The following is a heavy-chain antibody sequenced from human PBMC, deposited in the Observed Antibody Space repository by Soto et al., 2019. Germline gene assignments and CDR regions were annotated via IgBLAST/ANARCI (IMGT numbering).Heavy chain of an antibody. CDR3: ARDRGSSGWYDAFDI. CDR1: GFTFSSYG. V-gene: IGHV3-30*03. CDR2: ISYDGRNK. D-gene: IGHD6-19*01. J-gene: IGHJ3*02. Sequence: QVQLVESGGGVVQPGRSLRLSCAASGFTFSSYGMDWVRQAPGKGLEWVAVISYDGRNKYYADSVKGRFTISRDNSKNTLNLQMNSLRAEDTAVYYCARDRGSSGWYDAFDIWGQGTMVTVSS.